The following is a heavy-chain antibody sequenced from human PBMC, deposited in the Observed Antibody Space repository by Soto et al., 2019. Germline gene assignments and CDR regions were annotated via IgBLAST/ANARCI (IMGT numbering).Heavy chain of an antibody. CDR1: GFTFSSYS. D-gene: IGHD6-6*01. J-gene: IGHJ6*02. V-gene: IGHV3-21*01. CDR2: ISSSSSYI. CDR3: ARDYSSSSYYYGMDV. Sequence: XESLRLSCAASGFTFSSYSMNWVRQAPGKGLEWVSSISSSSSYIYYADSVKGRFTISRDNAKNSLYLQMNSLRAEDTAVYYCARDYSSSSYYYGMDVWGQGTTVTVSS.